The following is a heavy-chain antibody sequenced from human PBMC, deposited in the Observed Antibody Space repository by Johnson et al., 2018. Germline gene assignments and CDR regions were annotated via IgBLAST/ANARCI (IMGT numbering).Heavy chain of an antibody. CDR2: LIRDGSST. V-gene: IGHV3-74*01. D-gene: IGHD3-22*01. CDR3: AATYSYDSPFVY. J-gene: IGHJ4*02. CDR1: GFIFSNYW. Sequence: VQLQESGGGLVQPGGSXKLSCEASGFIFSNYWMHWVRQAPGKGLVWVSRLIRDGSSTNYADSVKGRFTISRDNAKNTLYLQMTSLRADDTAVYYCAATYSYDSPFVYWGQGTLVTVAS.